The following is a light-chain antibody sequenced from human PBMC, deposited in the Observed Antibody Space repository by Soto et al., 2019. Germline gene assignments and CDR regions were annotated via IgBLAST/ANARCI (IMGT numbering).Light chain of an antibody. Sequence: QSVLTQPASMSGSPGQSITISFTGTSSYLGSCNLVSWFHQHPDKPPKVRIFEATQRPSGVSHRFSGSRSGNTATLTIAGLQAEDEADYYCCSYAGGGTSRVFGTGTKLTVL. J-gene: IGLJ1*01. CDR3: CSYAGGGTSRV. CDR2: EAT. CDR1: SSYLGSCNL. V-gene: IGLV2-23*01.